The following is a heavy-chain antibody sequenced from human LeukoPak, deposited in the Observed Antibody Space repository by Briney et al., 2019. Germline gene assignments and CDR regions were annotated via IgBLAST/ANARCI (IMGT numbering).Heavy chain of an antibody. J-gene: IGHJ4*02. D-gene: IGHD6-19*01. V-gene: IGHV6-1*01. CDR2: TYYRSKWYY. CDR3: ARESDRIGFDFGY. Sequence: SQTLSLTCAISGDSVSSNSASWNWIRQSPSRGLEWLGRTYYRSKWYYDYTLSVKSRIIINPDTSKNQFSLHLNSVTPEDTAVYYCARESDRIGFDFGYWGQGTLVTVSS. CDR1: GDSVSSNSAS.